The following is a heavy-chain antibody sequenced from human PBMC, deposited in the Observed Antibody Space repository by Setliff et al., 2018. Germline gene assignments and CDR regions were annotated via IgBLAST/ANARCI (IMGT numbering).Heavy chain of an antibody. J-gene: IGHJ4*02. CDR3: ARLVRYCSTTTCQRASGDEY. CDR2: INAYNGNT. CDR1: GYKFNNYG. Sequence: ASVKVSCKASGYKFNNYGIAWVRQVPGQGLEWMGWINAYNGNTFYAPKLQGRVFMTTDTSTDTAYMELRSLTSDDTAIYYCARLVRYCSTTTCQRASGDEYLGQGTLVTVSS. V-gene: IGHV1-18*01. D-gene: IGHD2-8*01.